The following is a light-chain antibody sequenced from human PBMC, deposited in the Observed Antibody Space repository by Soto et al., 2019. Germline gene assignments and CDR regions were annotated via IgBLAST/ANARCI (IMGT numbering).Light chain of an antibody. CDR2: LERSGSY. Sequence: QLVLTQSSSASASLGSSVKLTCTLSSGHSGYTIAWHQQQPGKAPRYLMKLERSGSYNKGSGVPDRFSGSSSGADRYLTISNLQFEDEADYYCETWDSNIWVFGGGTKLTVL. CDR3: ETWDSNIWV. J-gene: IGLJ3*02. V-gene: IGLV4-60*02. CDR1: SGHSGYT.